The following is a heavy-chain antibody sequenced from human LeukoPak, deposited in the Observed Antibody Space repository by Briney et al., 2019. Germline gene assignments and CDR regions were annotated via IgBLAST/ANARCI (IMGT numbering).Heavy chain of an antibody. CDR3: AGSRTAASSNWFDP. CDR2: IHTNGNT. D-gene: IGHD2-2*01. Sequence: GGSLRLSCAASGLIVSSNYMTWVRQAPGKGLEWVSIIHTNGNTYYADSVKGRFTISRDNSKNTLYLQMNSLRTEDTAVYYCAGSRTAASSNWFDPWGQGTLVTVSS. CDR1: GLIVSSNY. V-gene: IGHV3-53*01. J-gene: IGHJ5*02.